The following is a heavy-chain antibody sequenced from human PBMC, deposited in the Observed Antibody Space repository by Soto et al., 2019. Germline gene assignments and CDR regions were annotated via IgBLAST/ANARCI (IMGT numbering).Heavy chain of an antibody. V-gene: IGHV3-23*01. J-gene: IGHJ6*02. CDR2: ISGSGGST. CDR1: GFTFSSYA. D-gene: IGHD3-3*01. CDR3: AKPLETVPYYDFWRGYYPSYYGMDV. Sequence: EVQLLESGGGLVPPGGSLRLSCAASGFTFSSYAMSWVRQAPGKGLEWVSAISGSGGSTYYADSVKGRFTISRDNSKNTLYLQMNSMRAEDTAVYYCAKPLETVPYYDFWRGYYPSYYGMDVWGQGTTVTVSS.